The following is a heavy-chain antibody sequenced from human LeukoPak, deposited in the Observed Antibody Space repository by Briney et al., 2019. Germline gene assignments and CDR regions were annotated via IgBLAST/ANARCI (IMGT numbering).Heavy chain of an antibody. Sequence: GGSLRLSCAASGFTFDDYAMHWVRQAPGKGLEWVSGISWNSGSIAYVDSVKGRFTISRDNTKNSLYLQMSNLRAEDTAFYYCAKATGSGWYIDYWGQGTLVTVSS. J-gene: IGHJ4*02. CDR1: GFTFDDYA. D-gene: IGHD6-19*01. CDR2: ISWNSGSI. CDR3: AKATGSGWYIDY. V-gene: IGHV3-9*01.